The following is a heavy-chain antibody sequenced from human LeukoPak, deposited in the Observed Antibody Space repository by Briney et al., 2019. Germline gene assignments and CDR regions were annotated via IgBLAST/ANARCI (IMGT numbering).Heavy chain of an antibody. Sequence: SVKVSCKASGGTFSSYAISWVRQAPGQGLEWMGGIIPIFGTANYAQKFQGRVTITTDESTSTAYMELSSLRSEDTAVYYCARGPSRARYSDAFDIWGQGTMVTVSS. CDR2: IIPIFGTA. V-gene: IGHV1-69*05. CDR1: GGTFSSYA. J-gene: IGHJ3*02. D-gene: IGHD1-1*01. CDR3: ARGPSRARYSDAFDI.